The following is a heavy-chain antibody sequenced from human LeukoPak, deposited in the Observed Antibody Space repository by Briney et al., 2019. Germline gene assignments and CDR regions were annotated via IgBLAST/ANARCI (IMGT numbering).Heavy chain of an antibody. J-gene: IGHJ4*02. CDR2: FDVIDGET. CDR1: GSSLTELS. Sequence: GASVNVSCTVSGSSLTELSLHWLRQAPGKGLEWMGGFDVIDGETFYAHKFQGRVTMTKDSSADTAYMELRSLTSDDTALYYCAAGRPYSLLDYWGQRAPGTVSP. V-gene: IGHV1-24*01. CDR3: AAGRPYSLLDY. D-gene: IGHD5-18*01.